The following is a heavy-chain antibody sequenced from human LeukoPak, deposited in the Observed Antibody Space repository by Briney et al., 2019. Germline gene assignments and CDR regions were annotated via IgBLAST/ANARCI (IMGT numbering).Heavy chain of an antibody. J-gene: IGHJ4*02. V-gene: IGHV3-23*01. CDR3: AKRYQVLPDY. Sequence: GGSLRLSCVASGFIFSSFGMNWVRQAPGKGLEWVSTISSGGDNRNHADSVKGLFTISRDNSKNTLYLQMNSLRAEDTALYYCAKRYQVLPDYWGQGTLVTVSP. D-gene: IGHD2-2*01. CDR1: GFIFSSFG. CDR2: ISSGGDNR.